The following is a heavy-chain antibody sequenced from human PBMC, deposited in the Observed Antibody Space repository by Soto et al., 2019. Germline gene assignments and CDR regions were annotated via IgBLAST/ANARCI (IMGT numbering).Heavy chain of an antibody. CDR1: GFTFSIYG. D-gene: IGHD3-10*01. CDR2: ISYDGSNQ. CDR3: VKAPAVRGLMVRVSYGMDV. J-gene: IGHJ6*02. Sequence: QVQLVESGGGVVQPGGSLRLSCAASGFTFSIYGMNWVRQAPGKGLEWVAVISYDGSNQYYADSVKGRFVISRDNSKNTVYLQMDSLSPDDTAVYYCVKAPAVRGLMVRVSYGMDVWGQGTRVTVSS. V-gene: IGHV3-30*18.